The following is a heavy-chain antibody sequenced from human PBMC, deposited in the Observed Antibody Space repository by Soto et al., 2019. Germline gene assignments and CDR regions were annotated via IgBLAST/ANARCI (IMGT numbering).Heavy chain of an antibody. J-gene: IGHJ4*02. CDR1: GFSLSTSAVG. CDR2: IYWDDDK. V-gene: IGHV2-5*02. CDR3: AHRSHGYFDY. Sequence: QITLKESGPTVVKPTQTLTLTCTFSGFSLSTSAVGVGWIRPPPGKALEWLALIYWDDDKGYSPTLKSRLTITKDTSKNQVIHTMTNMDPVDTATYYCAHRSHGYFDYWGQGTLVTVSS.